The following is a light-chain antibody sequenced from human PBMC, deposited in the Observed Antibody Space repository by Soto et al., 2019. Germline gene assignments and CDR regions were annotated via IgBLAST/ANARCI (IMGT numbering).Light chain of an antibody. J-gene: IGKJ3*01. CDR1: QSVDWY. CDR2: DSS. Sequence: EIVLTQSPATLSLSPGDRATVSSRASQSVDWYVAWYQHKPGKAPRLLIYDSSTRDTGIPDRFSGSGSGTDFTLTISSLEPEDFAVYYCQQRSNWPPITFGPGTKLDMK. CDR3: QQRSNWPPIT. V-gene: IGKV3-11*01.